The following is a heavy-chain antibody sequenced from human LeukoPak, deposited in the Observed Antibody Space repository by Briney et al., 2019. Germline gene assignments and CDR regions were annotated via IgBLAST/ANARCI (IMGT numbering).Heavy chain of an antibody. V-gene: IGHV4-59*08. CDR2: IYYSGST. Sequence: SETLSLTCTVSGGSISSYYWSWIRQPPGKGLEWIGYIYYSGSTNYNPSLKSRVTISVDTSKNQFSLKLSSVTAADTAVYYCAGAAAGSVDYWGQGTLVTVSS. J-gene: IGHJ4*02. D-gene: IGHD6-13*01. CDR3: AGAAAGSVDY. CDR1: GGSISSYY.